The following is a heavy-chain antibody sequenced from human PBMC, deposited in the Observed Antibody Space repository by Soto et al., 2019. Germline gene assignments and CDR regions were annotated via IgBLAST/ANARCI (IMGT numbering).Heavy chain of an antibody. J-gene: IGHJ4*02. CDR1: DFTSRNSW. CDR3: FGGNGGPQ. V-gene: IGHV3-7*03. CDR2: IKPDGGAT. D-gene: IGHD3-16*01. Sequence: GGSLRLSCATSDFTSRNSWINWVRQAPGKGLEWVANIKPDGGATNYVDSVKGRFTISRDNVRNSASLQMNSLRVEDTAVYFCFGGNGGPQWGQGTLVTVSS.